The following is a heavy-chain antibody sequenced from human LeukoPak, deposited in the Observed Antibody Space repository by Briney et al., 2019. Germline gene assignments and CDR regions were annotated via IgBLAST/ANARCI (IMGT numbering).Heavy chain of an antibody. Sequence: SETLSLTCTVSGDSISGYYWTWLRQPAGKGLEWIGRIYTSGSTNYNPSLKSRVTMSVDTSKNQFSLKLSSVTAADTAVYYCARYRSSYYFDYWGQGTLVTVSS. CDR2: IYTSGST. V-gene: IGHV4-4*07. J-gene: IGHJ4*02. CDR1: GDSISGYY. CDR3: ARYRSSYYFDY. D-gene: IGHD6-13*01.